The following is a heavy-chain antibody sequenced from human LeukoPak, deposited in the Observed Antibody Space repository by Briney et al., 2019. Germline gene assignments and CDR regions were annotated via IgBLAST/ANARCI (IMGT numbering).Heavy chain of an antibody. J-gene: IGHJ4*02. D-gene: IGHD3-10*01. Sequence: PGGSLRLSCAASGFTFSSYGMSWVRQAPGKGLEWVSAISGSGGSTYYADSVKGRFTISRDNSKNTLYLQMNSLRAEDTAVYYCARDEVLLWFGRLDYWGQGTLVSVSS. V-gene: IGHV3-23*01. CDR3: ARDEVLLWFGRLDY. CDR1: GFTFSSYG. CDR2: ISGSGGST.